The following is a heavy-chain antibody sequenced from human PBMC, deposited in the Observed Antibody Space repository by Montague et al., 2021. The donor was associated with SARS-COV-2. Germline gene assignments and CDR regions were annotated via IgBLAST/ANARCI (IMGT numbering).Heavy chain of an antibody. Sequence: SETLSLTCAVYGGSFSGYYWSWIRQPPEKGLEWIGEINQSGRTNNNPSLKSRVIISVDTFKNQFSLTLSSVTAADTAVYYCARRGSSVWGVTVSDELDYWGQGTLVIVSS. V-gene: IGHV4-34*01. CDR2: INQSGRT. J-gene: IGHJ4*02. D-gene: IGHD3-10*01. CDR3: ARRGSSVWGVTVSDELDY. CDR1: GGSFSGYY.